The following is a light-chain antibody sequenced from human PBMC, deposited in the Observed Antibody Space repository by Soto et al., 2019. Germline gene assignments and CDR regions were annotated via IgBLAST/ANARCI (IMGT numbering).Light chain of an antibody. Sequence: QSALTQPASVSGSPGQSITISCTGTSSDVGGYNHVSWYQQHPGKAPKLMIYDVSNRPSGVSNRFSGSKSGNTASLAISGLQTEDEVDYYCSSFTSTSTNYVLGTGTKVTV. CDR3: SSFTSTSTNYV. V-gene: IGLV2-14*01. CDR1: SSDVGGYNH. CDR2: DVS. J-gene: IGLJ1*01.